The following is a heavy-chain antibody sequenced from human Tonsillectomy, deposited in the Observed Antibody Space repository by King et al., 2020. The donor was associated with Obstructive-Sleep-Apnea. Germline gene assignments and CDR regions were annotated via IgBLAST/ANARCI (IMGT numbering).Heavy chain of an antibody. CDR1: GFTFRTYS. V-gene: IGHV3-48*02. D-gene: IGHD4-17*01. CDR3: ARLVDDYGDYVNWFFDL. CDR2: ISRDGSTR. J-gene: IGHJ2*01. Sequence: VQLVESGGGLVQPGGSLRLSCVASGFTFRTYSMNWVRQAPGKGLEWVSHISRDGSTRFYADSVKGRFTISRANVKNSLYLQMNTLRDEDTAVYYCARLVDDYGDYVNWFFDLWGRGTLVTVSS.